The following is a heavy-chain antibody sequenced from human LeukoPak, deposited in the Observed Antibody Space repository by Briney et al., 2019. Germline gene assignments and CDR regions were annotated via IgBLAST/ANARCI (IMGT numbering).Heavy chain of an antibody. V-gene: IGHV3-64D*06. CDR1: GFTFSDYA. CDR3: VKRGRTSDYAYDY. J-gene: IGHJ4*02. Sequence: GSLRLSCSASGFTFSDYAMHWVRQAPGRGLQFASAISSSGDYTSYSDSVKGRFTISRDNSKNTLHLQMSSLRPEDTAVYFCVKRGRTSDYAYDYWGQGSLVTVSS. CDR2: ISSSGDYT. D-gene: IGHD4-17*01.